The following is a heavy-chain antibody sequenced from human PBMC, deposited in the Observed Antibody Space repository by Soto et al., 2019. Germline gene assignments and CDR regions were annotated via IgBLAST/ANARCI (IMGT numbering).Heavy chain of an antibody. CDR1: GDSISDRNW. D-gene: IGHD2-8*01. Sequence: SETLSLTCTVSGDSISDRNWWSWVRQSPGKGLEWIGEISHSGTTNYSPSLQSRATTSLDKSKRQFFLKVTSVTAADTAVYYCARRDDCSNGVCFMNYFDSWGQGILVTVSS. J-gene: IGHJ4*02. V-gene: IGHV4-4*02. CDR3: ARRDDCSNGVCFMNYFDS. CDR2: ISHSGTT.